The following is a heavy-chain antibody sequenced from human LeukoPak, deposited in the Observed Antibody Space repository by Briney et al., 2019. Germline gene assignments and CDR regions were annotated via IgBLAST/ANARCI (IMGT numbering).Heavy chain of an antibody. J-gene: IGHJ4*02. CDR2: INHSGST. CDR3: ARSRHVYTFDY. Sequence: SETLSLTCAVYGGSFSGYYWSWIRQPPGKGLEWIGEINHSGSTNYNPSLKSRVTISVDTSKNQFSLKLSSVTAADTAVYYCARSRHVYTFDYWGQGTLVTVSS. CDR1: GGSFSGYY. D-gene: IGHD2-2*02. V-gene: IGHV4-34*01.